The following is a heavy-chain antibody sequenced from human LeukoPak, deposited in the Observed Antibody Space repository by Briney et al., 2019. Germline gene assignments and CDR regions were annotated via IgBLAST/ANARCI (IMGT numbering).Heavy chain of an antibody. J-gene: IGHJ4*02. D-gene: IGHD3-22*01. CDR2: ISSSSSYI. CDR3: ARDDSSGYYYISKQYYFDY. V-gene: IGHV3-21*01. Sequence: GGSLRLSCAASGFTFSSYSMNWVRQAPGKGLEWVSSISSSSSYIYYADSVKGRFTISRDNAENSLYLQMNSLRAEDTAVYYCARDDSSGYYYISKQYYFDYWGQGTLVTVSS. CDR1: GFTFSSYS.